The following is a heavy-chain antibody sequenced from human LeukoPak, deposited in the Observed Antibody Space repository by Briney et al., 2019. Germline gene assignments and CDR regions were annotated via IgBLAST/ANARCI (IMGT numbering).Heavy chain of an antibody. CDR3: ARVHWGNYYLNAFDI. CDR1: GFTFSSYG. J-gene: IGHJ3*02. Sequence: GRSLRLSCAASGFTFSSYGMHWVRQAPGKGLEWVAVTWYDGSNKYYADSVKGRFTISRDNPRNTLYLQMNSLRVEDTAVYYCARVHWGNYYLNAFDIWGQGTMVTVSS. V-gene: IGHV3-33*01. D-gene: IGHD3-10*01. CDR2: TWYDGSNK.